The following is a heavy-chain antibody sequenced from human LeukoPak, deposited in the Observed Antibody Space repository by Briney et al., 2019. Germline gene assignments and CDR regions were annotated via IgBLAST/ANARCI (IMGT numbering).Heavy chain of an antibody. J-gene: IGHJ3*02. Sequence: RSLRLSCTASGFTFGDYAMSWVRQAPGKGLEWVGFIRSRAYGGTTEYAASVKGRFTISRDDSKSIAYLQMNSLKTEDTAVYYCAKGGQSYFGAFDIWGQGTMVTVSS. V-gene: IGHV3-49*04. CDR1: GFTFGDYA. CDR2: IRSRAYGGTT. CDR3: AKGGQSYFGAFDI. D-gene: IGHD1-26*01.